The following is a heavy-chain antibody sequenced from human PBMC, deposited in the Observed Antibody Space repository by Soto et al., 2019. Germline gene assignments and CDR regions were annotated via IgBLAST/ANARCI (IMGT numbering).Heavy chain of an antibody. V-gene: IGHV6-1*01. Sequence: SQTLSLPCAISGDSVSSNSAAWNWIRQSPSRGLEWLGRTYYRSKWYNDYAVSVKSRITINPDTSKNQFSLQLNSVTPEDTAVYYCARGSSSWYEGAYYYGMDVWGQGTTVTVSS. CDR1: GDSVSSNSAA. J-gene: IGHJ6*02. CDR2: TYYRSKWYN. D-gene: IGHD6-13*01. CDR3: ARGSSSWYEGAYYYGMDV.